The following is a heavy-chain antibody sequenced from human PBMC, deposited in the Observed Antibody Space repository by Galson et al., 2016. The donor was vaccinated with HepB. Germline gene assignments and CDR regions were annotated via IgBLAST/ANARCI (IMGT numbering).Heavy chain of an antibody. CDR2: ISSSSSST. V-gene: IGHV3-48*02. Sequence: SLRLSCAASGFTFSSYTMNWVRQAPGKGLEWVSYISSSSSSTYYADSVKGRFTISRDNAKNSLYLQMNSLRDEDTAVYYCATRYFSGGSCYSAAPGYWYFDLWGRGTLVTVSS. CDR1: GFTFSSYT. D-gene: IGHD2-15*01. J-gene: IGHJ2*01. CDR3: ATRYFSGGSCYSAAPGYWYFDL.